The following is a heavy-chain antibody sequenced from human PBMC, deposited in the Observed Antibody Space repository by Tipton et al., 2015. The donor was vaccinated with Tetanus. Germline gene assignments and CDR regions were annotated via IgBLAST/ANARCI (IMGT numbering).Heavy chain of an antibody. Sequence: LRLSCTVSGGSISSGDYYWSWIRQPPGKGLEWTGYIYYSGSTYYNPSLKSRVTISVDTSKNQFSLKLSSVTAADTAVYYCAREDVLGLTTVTTLGDYWGQGTLVTVSS. J-gene: IGHJ4*02. CDR1: GGSISSGDYY. CDR3: AREDVLGLTTVTTLGDY. V-gene: IGHV4-30-4*01. CDR2: IYYSGST. D-gene: IGHD4-17*01.